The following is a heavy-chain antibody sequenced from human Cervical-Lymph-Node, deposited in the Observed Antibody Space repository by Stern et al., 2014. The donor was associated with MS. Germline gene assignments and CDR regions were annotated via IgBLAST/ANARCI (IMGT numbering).Heavy chain of an antibody. CDR2: IDHSGRT. CDR3: ARGGGIDY. CDR1: GGSFSGYY. V-gene: IGHV4-34*01. Sequence: QVQLQQWGAGLLKPSETLSLTCAVFGGSFSGYYWTWIRQPPGKGLEWIGEIDHSGRTNYNPSLKRRVTMSLETSRKQFSLRLTSVTAADTAVYYCARGGGIDYWGQGTLVTVSS. J-gene: IGHJ4*02. D-gene: IGHD3-10*01.